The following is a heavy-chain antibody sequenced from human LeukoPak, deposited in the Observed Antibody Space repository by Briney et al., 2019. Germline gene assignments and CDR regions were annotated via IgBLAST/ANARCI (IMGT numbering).Heavy chain of an antibody. J-gene: IGHJ4*02. V-gene: IGHV3-23*01. Sequence: GGSLRLSCAASGFTFSSYAMSWVRQAPGKGLEWVSAISGSGSSTFYADSVKGRFTISRDNSKNTLYLQMNSLRAEDTAVYYCAKGTELRSKVNFDYRGQGTLVTVSS. CDR1: GFTFSSYA. D-gene: IGHD1-26*01. CDR3: AKGTELRSKVNFDY. CDR2: ISGSGSST.